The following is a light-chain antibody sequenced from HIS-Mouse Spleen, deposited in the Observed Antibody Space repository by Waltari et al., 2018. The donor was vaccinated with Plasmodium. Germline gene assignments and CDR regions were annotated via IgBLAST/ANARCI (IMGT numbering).Light chain of an antibody. CDR3: QQYYSTPWT. V-gene: IGKV4-1*01. CDR2: WAS. J-gene: IGKJ1*01. CDR1: QSVLYISNNKNY. Sequence: DLVMTQSPDPLAVSLVERATINCKSSQSVLYISNNKNYLAWYQQKPGQPPKLLIYWASTRESGVPDRFSGSGSGTDFTLTISSLQAEDVAVYYCQQYYSTPWTFGQGTKVEIK.